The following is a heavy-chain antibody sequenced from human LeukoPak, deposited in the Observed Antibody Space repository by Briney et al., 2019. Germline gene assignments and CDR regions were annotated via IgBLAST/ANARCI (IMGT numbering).Heavy chain of an antibody. CDR1: GFTFSSYW. V-gene: IGHV3-74*01. Sequence: PGGSLRLSCAASGFTFSSYWMHWVRQAPGKGLVWVSRINSDGSSTNYADSVKGRFTISRDNAQNTPYLQMNSLRAEDTAMYYCARDLGATNWFDPWGQGTLVTVSS. D-gene: IGHD3-10*01. CDR2: INSDGSST. CDR3: ARDLGATNWFDP. J-gene: IGHJ5*02.